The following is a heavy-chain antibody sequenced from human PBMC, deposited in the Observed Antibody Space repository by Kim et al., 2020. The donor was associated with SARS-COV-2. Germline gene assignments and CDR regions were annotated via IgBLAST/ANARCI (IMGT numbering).Heavy chain of an antibody. D-gene: IGHD3-9*01. CDR2: INPNSGGT. CDR1: GYTFTGYY. V-gene: IGHV1-2*02. J-gene: IGHJ1*01. Sequence: ASVKVSCKASGYTFTGYYMHWVRQAPGQGLEWMGWINPNSGGTNYAQKFQGRVTMTRDTSISTAYMELSGLRSDDTAVYYCARHPYDILTDYYYAEYFHHWGQGTLVTVSS. CDR3: ARHPYDILTDYYYAEYFHH.